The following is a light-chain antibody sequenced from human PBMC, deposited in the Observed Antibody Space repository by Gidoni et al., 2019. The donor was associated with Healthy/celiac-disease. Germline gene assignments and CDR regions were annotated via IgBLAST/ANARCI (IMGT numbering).Light chain of an antibody. Sequence: DIVMTQSPDSLAVSLGERATINCKSSQSVLYSSNNKNYLAWYQQKPGQPPKLLIYWASTRESGVPDRFSGGGSGADFTLTISSLQAEDVAVYCCQQYYRTPWTFGQGTKVEIK. CDR3: QQYYRTPWT. CDR1: QSVLYSSNNKNY. V-gene: IGKV4-1*01. CDR2: WAS. J-gene: IGKJ1*01.